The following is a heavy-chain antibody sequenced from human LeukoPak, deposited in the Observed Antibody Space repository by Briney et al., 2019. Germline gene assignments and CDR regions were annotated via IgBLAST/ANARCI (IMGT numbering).Heavy chain of an antibody. J-gene: IGHJ5*02. CDR2: IYYSGST. CDR3: ARGGPRGSGWSDWFDP. CDR1: GGSISSYY. V-gene: IGHV4-59*08. D-gene: IGHD6-19*01. Sequence: PSETLSLTCTVSGGSISSYYWSWIRQPPGKGLEWIGYIYYSGSTNYNPSLKSRVTISVDTSKNQFSLKLSSVTAADTAVYYCARGGPRGSGWSDWFDPWGLGTLVTVSS.